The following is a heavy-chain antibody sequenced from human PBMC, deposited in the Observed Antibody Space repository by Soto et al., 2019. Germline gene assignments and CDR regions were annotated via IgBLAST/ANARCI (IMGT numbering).Heavy chain of an antibody. V-gene: IGHV2-5*02. CDR3: AHAGDFDLLSFDR. Sequence: QITLKESGPPLVRPAQTLTLTCAFSGFSLTTTRMGVAWIRQPPGKALEWLALIYWDDDKRHSPSLKNRLTVSKDTSTNRVVLTITNISPDDTGTYFCAHAGDFDLLSFDRWGPGTLVTVSS. CDR2: IYWDDDK. D-gene: IGHD2-15*01. J-gene: IGHJ4*02. CDR1: GFSLTTTRMG.